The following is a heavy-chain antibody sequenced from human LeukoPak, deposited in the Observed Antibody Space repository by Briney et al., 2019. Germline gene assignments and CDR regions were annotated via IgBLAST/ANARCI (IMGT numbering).Heavy chain of an antibody. V-gene: IGHV1-69*05. CDR1: GGTFSSYA. CDR2: IIPIFGTA. Sequence: ASVKVSCKASGGTFSSYAISWVRQAPGQGLEWMGGIIPIFGTANYSQKFQGRVTITRNTSINTAYMELTSLTSEDTAVYYCAKMTVSGRDNWFDPWGQGTLVTVSS. D-gene: IGHD6-19*01. J-gene: IGHJ5*02. CDR3: AKMTVSGRDNWFDP.